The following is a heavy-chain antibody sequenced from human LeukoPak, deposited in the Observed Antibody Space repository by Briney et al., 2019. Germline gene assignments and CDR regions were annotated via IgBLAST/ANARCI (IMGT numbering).Heavy chain of an antibody. J-gene: IGHJ4*02. Sequence: GASVKVSCKASGYTFTGYYMHWVRQAPGQGLEWMGWINPNSGGTNYAQKFQGRVTMTRDTSISTAYMELSRLRSDDTAVYYCARGLGSTGRYYFDYWGQGTLVTVSS. CDR3: ARGLGSTGRYYFDY. D-gene: IGHD1-14*01. CDR1: GYTFTGYY. CDR2: INPNSGGT. V-gene: IGHV1-2*02.